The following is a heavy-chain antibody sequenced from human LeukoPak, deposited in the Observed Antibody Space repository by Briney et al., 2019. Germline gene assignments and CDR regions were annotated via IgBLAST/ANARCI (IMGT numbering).Heavy chain of an antibody. V-gene: IGHV4-39*07. CDR2: IYYSGST. J-gene: IGHJ5*02. D-gene: IGHD3-10*01. Sequence: SETLSLTCTVSGGSISSSSYYWGWIRQPPGKGLEWIGRIYYSGSTYYNPSLKSRVTISVDTSKNQFSLKVNSVTAADTAVYYCASTMFRGVIISHWFDPWGQGALVTVSS. CDR3: ASTMFRGVIISHWFDP. CDR1: GGSISSSSYY.